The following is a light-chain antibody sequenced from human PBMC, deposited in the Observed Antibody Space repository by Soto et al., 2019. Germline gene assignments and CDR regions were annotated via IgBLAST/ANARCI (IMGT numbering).Light chain of an antibody. CDR3: QQGSHWYT. CDR1: QGVDRY. J-gene: IGKJ2*01. Sequence: EIVLTQSPATLSLSPGDRATLSCRASQGVDRYLAWYQEKPGQAPRLLIYDTSDRATGIPDRFSGSGSGTDFTLTISSVEPEDFAVYYCQQGSHWYTFGQGTKLEIK. V-gene: IGKV3-11*01. CDR2: DTS.